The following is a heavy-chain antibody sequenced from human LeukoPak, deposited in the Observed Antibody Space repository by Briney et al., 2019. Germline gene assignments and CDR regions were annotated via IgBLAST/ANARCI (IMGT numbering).Heavy chain of an antibody. CDR3: ARLATYCSGGSCYWSHEYFQH. CDR1: GGSFSGYY. J-gene: IGHJ1*01. CDR2: INHGGST. D-gene: IGHD2-15*01. V-gene: IGHV4-34*01. Sequence: SETLSLTCAVYGGSFSGYYWSWIRQPPGKGLEWIGEINHGGSTNYNPSLKSRVTMSVDTSKNQFSLKLSSVTAADTAVYYCARLATYCSGGSCYWSHEYFQHWGQGTLVTVSS.